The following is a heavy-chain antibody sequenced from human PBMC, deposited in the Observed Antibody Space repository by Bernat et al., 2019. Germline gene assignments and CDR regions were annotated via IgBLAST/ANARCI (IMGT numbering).Heavy chain of an antibody. Sequence: EVQLVESGGGLVQPGGSLRLSCAASGFTFSSYSMNWVRQAPGKGLEWVSYISSSSSTIYYADSVKGRFTISRDNAKNSLYLQMNRLRDEDTAVYYCARDPSYYYYYMDVWGKGTTVTVSS. CDR2: ISSSSSTI. CDR1: GFTFSSYS. J-gene: IGHJ6*03. CDR3: ARDPSYYYYYMDV. V-gene: IGHV3-48*02.